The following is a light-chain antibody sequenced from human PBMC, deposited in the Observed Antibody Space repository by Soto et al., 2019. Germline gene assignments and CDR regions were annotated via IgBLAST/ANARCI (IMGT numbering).Light chain of an antibody. CDR1: EDIRKE. CDR2: GAS. V-gene: IGKV1-6*01. J-gene: IGKJ1*01. CDR3: LHDHNYPRT. Sequence: AIQMTQSPSSLSASVGDRVTITCRASEDIRKELSWYQQKPGKAPNVLIYGASSSQSGVPSRFSGSGSGTDFTLTSSSLQPEDFATYYCLHDHNYPRTFGQGTKVEVK.